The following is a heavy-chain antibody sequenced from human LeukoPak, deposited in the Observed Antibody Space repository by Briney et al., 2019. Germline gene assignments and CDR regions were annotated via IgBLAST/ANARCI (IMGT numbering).Heavy chain of an antibody. Sequence: GGSLRLSCAASGFTFSSYGMHWVRQAPGKGLQWVAVIWYDGSNKYYADFVKGRFTISRDNSKNTLYLQMNSLRAEDTAVYYCARDYSGPDYWGQGTLVTVSS. V-gene: IGHV3-33*01. CDR2: IWYDGSNK. CDR3: ARDYSGPDY. J-gene: IGHJ4*02. CDR1: GFTFSSYG. D-gene: IGHD4-11*01.